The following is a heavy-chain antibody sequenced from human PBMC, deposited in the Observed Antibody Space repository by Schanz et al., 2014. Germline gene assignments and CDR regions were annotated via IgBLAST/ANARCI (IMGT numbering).Heavy chain of an antibody. J-gene: IGHJ4*02. CDR3: ARDKGGYYPFDY. D-gene: IGHD3-3*01. CDR1: GFTFSTYW. CDR2: IKQDESER. V-gene: IGHV3-7*01. Sequence: EVRLLESGGGLVQPGGSLRLSCAASGFTFSTYWMSWVRQAPGKGLEWVANIKQDESERSYVDSVKGRFTISRDNAKNSLYLQMNSLRAEDTAVYYCARDKGGYYPFDYWGQGTLVTVSS.